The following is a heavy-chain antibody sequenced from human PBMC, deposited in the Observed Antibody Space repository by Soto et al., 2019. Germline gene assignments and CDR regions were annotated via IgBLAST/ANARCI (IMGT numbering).Heavy chain of an antibody. D-gene: IGHD3-16*02. Sequence: QVQLVQSGAEVKKPGASVKVSCKASGYTFTSYGISWVRQAPGQGLEWMGWISAYNGNTNYAQRLQGRVTMTTDTSTSTAYMHLRSLRSDDAAVYYCAGHPGHDYVWGSYRRSGLYWFDPSGQGTLVTVSS. CDR3: AGHPGHDYVWGSYRRSGLYWFDP. CDR1: GYTFTSYG. CDR2: ISAYNGNT. J-gene: IGHJ5*02. V-gene: IGHV1-18*01.